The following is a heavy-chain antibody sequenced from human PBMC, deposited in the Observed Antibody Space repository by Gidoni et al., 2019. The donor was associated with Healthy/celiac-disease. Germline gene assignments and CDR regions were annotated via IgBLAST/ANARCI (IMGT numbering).Heavy chain of an antibody. J-gene: IGHJ3*02. CDR1: GFSLSTSGMC. Sequence: QVTLRESGPALVKPTQTLTLTCTFSGFSLSTSGMCVSWIRQPPGKALEWLALIDWDDDKYYSTSLKTRLTISKDTSKNQVVLTMTNMDPVDTATYYCARAGYSSSDALDAFDIWGQGTMVTVSS. CDR3: ARAGYSSSDALDAFDI. V-gene: IGHV2-70*01. CDR2: IDWDDDK. D-gene: IGHD6-13*01.